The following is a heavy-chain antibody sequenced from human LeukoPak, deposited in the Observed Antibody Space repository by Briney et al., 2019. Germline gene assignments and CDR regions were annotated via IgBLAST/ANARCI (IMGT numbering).Heavy chain of an antibody. CDR2: IKLDGSEK. Sequence: GGSLRLSCVASGFTFGKYWMSWVRQAPGKGLEWVANIKLDGSEKYYVDSVKGRFTISRDNAKNSLYLQMNSLRAEDTAVYYCARDSPWDVWGQGTTVTVSS. J-gene: IGHJ6*02. CDR3: ARDSPWDV. CDR1: GFTFGKYW. V-gene: IGHV3-7*03.